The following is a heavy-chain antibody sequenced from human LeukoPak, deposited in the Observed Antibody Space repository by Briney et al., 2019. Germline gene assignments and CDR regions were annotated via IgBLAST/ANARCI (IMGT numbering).Heavy chain of an antibody. CDR3: ARGRGAGRYCSSTSCYRVFDY. J-gene: IGHJ4*02. CDR1: GGSFSGYY. CDR2: INHSGST. V-gene: IGHV4-34*01. Sequence: SETLSLTCAVYGGSFSGYYWSWIRQPPGKGLEWIGEINHSGSTNYNPSLKSRVTISVDTSKNQFSLKLSSVTAADTAVYYCARGRGAGRYCSSTSCYRVFDYCGQGTLVTVSS. D-gene: IGHD2-2*01.